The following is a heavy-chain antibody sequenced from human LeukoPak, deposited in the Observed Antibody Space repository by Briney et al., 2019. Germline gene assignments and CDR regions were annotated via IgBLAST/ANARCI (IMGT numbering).Heavy chain of an antibody. V-gene: IGHV3-7*01. J-gene: IGHJ4*02. D-gene: IGHD1-26*01. CDR3: ASGNYFLYFDY. Sequence: PGGSLRLSCAASGFTFSSSWMSWVRHAPGKGLKWVANIKQDGSEKYSVDSVKGRFTISRDNAKNSVYLQMNRLRVEDTALYYCASGNYFLYFDYWGQGTPVTVSS. CDR2: IKQDGSEK. CDR1: GFTFSSSW.